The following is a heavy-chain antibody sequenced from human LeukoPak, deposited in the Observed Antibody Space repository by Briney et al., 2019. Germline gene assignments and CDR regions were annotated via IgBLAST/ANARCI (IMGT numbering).Heavy chain of an antibody. CDR3: AKDLRFLEWLPNYFDY. J-gene: IGHJ4*02. CDR2: ISGDGGST. V-gene: IGHV3-43*02. CDR1: GFTFDDYA. Sequence: PGGSLRLSCAASGFTFDDYAMHWVRQAPGKGLEWVSLISGDGGSTYYADSVKGRFTISRDNSKNTLYLQMNSLRAEDTAVYYCAKDLRFLEWLPNYFDYWGQGTLVTVSS. D-gene: IGHD3-3*01.